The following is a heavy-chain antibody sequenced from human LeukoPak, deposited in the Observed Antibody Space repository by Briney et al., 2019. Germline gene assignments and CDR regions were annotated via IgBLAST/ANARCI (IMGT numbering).Heavy chain of an antibody. Sequence: SETLSLTCTVSGGSIGNYYWSWIRQPPGKGLEWIGSIYYSGSTYYNPSLKSRVTISVDTSKNQFSLKLSSVTAADTAVYYCARDRGDSNWFDPWGQGTLVTVSS. J-gene: IGHJ5*02. CDR1: GGSIGNYY. V-gene: IGHV4-59*12. CDR3: ARDRGDSNWFDP. D-gene: IGHD3-10*01. CDR2: IYYSGST.